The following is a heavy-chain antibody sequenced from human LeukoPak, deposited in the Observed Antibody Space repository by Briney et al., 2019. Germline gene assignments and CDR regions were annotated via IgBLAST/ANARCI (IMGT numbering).Heavy chain of an antibody. Sequence: ASVKVSCKASGYTFTCYGISWVRQAPGQGLEWMGWISAYNGNTNYAQKLQGRVTMTTDTSTSTAYMELRSLRSDDTAVYYCARAPYYYDSSGYYFSDYWGQGTLVTVSS. CDR3: ARAPYYYDSSGYYFSDY. CDR1: GYTFTCYG. D-gene: IGHD3-22*01. J-gene: IGHJ4*02. CDR2: ISAYNGNT. V-gene: IGHV1-18*01.